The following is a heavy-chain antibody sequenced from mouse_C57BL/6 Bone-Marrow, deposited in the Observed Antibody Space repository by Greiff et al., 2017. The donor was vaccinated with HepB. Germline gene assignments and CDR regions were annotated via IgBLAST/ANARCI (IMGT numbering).Heavy chain of an antibody. CDR2: IDPSDSYI. J-gene: IGHJ3*01. V-gene: IGHV1-50*01. Sequence: QVQLQQPGAEFVKPGASVKLSCKASGYTFTSYWMQWVKQRPGQGLEWIGEIDPSDSYINYNQKFKGKATLTVDTSSSTAYMQLSSLPSEDSAVYYGARRASLLSWFAYWGQGTLVTVSA. CDR3: ARRASLLSWFAY. D-gene: IGHD3-1*01. CDR1: GYTFTSYW.